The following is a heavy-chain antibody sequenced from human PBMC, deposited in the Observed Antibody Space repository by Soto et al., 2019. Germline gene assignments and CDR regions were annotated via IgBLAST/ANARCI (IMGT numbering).Heavy chain of an antibody. CDR2: IYYSGST. CDR3: AVGLVGARSYYYGMDV. CDR1: GGSISSYY. D-gene: IGHD1-26*01. Sequence: PSETLSLTCTVSGGSISSYYWSWIRQPPGKGLEWIGYIYYSGSTNYNPSLKSRVTISVDTSKNQFSLKLSSVTAADTAVYYCAVGLVGARSYYYGMDVWGQGTTVTV. J-gene: IGHJ6*02. V-gene: IGHV4-59*01.